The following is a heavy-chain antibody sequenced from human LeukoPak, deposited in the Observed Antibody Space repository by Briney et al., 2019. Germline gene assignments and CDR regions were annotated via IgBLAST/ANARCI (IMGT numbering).Heavy chain of an antibody. CDR2: ISGSGGST. D-gene: IGHD6-19*01. CDR1: GFTFSSYA. J-gene: IGHJ4*02. Sequence: GGSLRLSCAASGFTFSSYAMSWVRQAPGKGLEWVSAISGSGGSTYYTDSVKGRFTISRDNSKNTLYLQMNSLRAEDTAVYYCASRRGVAVPFDYWGQGTLVTVSS. V-gene: IGHV3-23*01. CDR3: ASRRGVAVPFDY.